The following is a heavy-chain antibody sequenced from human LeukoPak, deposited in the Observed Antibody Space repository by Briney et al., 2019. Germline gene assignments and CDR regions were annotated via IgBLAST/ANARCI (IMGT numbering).Heavy chain of an antibody. J-gene: IGHJ4*02. D-gene: IGHD3-10*01. V-gene: IGHV4-4*02. Sequence: SETLSLTCAVSGGSISSSNWWSWVRQPPGKGLEWIGEIYHSGSTNYNPSLKSRVTISVDTSKNQFSLKLSSVTAADTAVYYCAEGDYYGSGSSLGFDYWGQGTLVTVSS. CDR3: AEGDYYGSGSSLGFDY. CDR1: GGSISSSNW. CDR2: IYHSGST.